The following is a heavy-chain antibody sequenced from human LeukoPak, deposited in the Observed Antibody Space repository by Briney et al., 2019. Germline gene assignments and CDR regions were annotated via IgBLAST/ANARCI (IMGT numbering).Heavy chain of an antibody. CDR1: GGTFSSYA. J-gene: IGHJ5*02. D-gene: IGHD2-2*01. V-gene: IGHV1-69*13. Sequence: GASVKVSCKASGGTFSSYAISWVRQAPGQGLEWMGGIIPIFGTANYAQKFQGRVTITADESTSTAYMELSSLRSEDTAVYYCARDRYCSSTSCYGRWFDPWGQGTLVTVSS. CDR3: ARDRYCSSTSCYGRWFDP. CDR2: IIPIFGTA.